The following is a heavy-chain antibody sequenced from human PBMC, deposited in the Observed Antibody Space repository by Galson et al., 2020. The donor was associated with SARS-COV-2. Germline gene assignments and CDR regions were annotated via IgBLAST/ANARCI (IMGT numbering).Heavy chain of an antibody. Sequence: GESLKISCKGYGYSFTTYWIGWVRQMPGKGLEWMGRIYPSDSNTTYSPSFQGQVTISADKSISTAYLQWTSLKASDTAMYYCARGPAFHAFDIWGQGTMVTVSS. CDR1: GYSFTTYW. CDR3: ARGPAFHAFDI. V-gene: IGHV5-51*01. J-gene: IGHJ3*02. CDR2: IYPSDSNT.